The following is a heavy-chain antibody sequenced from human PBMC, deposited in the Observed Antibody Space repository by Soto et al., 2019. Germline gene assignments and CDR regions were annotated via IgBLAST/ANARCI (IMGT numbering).Heavy chain of an antibody. D-gene: IGHD2-2*01. V-gene: IGHV1-3*01. CDR2: INAGNGNT. CDR1: GYTCTNYA. Sequence: QVQLVQSGAEVEKPGASMKVSCKASGYTCTNYAVHWVRQAPGQRLEWMGWINAGNGNTRVSQTLQGRVTITRDTSARTVYMELSSLRSEDTAVYYCARGHLAVVPVASWFYYMDVWGKGTTVTVSS. J-gene: IGHJ6*03. CDR3: ARGHLAVVPVASWFYYMDV.